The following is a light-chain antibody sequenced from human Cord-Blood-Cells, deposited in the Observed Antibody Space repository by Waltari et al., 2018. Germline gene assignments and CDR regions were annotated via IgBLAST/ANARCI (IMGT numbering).Light chain of an antibody. J-gene: IGKJ4*01. CDR1: QSLLHSDGKTY. V-gene: IGKV2D-29*01. CDR2: EVS. CDR3: MQSIRHPPT. Sequence: ISLNPPSLPVTPGKPASLSGKVRQSLLHSDGKTYLYWYLQKPGQPPQLLIYEVSNRFSGVPDRFSGSGSGTEFTLKISRVEAEDVGVYYCMQSIRHPPTFGGGTKVEIK.